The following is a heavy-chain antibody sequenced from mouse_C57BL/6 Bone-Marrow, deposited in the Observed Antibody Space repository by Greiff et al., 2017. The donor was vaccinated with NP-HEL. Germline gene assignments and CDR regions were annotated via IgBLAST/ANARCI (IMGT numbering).Heavy chain of an antibody. CDR1: GFTFSDYY. J-gene: IGHJ1*03. CDR3: ARGDYCSSSWYFDV. V-gene: IGHV5-12*01. CDR2: ISNGGGST. D-gene: IGHD1-1*01. Sequence: EVHLVESGGGLVQPGGSLKLSCAASGFTFSDYYMYWVRQTPEKRLEWVAYISNGGGSTYYPDTVKGRFTISRDNAKNTLYLQMSRLKSEDTAMYYCARGDYCSSSWYFDVWGTGTTVTVSS.